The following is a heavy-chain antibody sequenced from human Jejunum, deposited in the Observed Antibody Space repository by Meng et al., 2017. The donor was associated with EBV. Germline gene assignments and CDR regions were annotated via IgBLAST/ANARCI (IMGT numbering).Heavy chain of an antibody. J-gene: IGHJ5*02. CDR2: IYYSGHT. CDR3: ARYSSSSGWLDP. CDR1: GGTSTKPLSY. V-gene: IGHV4-39*07. Sequence: QDPGPGLGNSSETLSLTFTFSGGTSTKPLSYWGWIRQPPGKGLEWFGTIYYSGHTYYPPSLTSRVTISVDTSKNQFSLQLNSVTAADTAAYYCARYSSSSGWLDPWGQGTLVTVSS. D-gene: IGHD6-19*01.